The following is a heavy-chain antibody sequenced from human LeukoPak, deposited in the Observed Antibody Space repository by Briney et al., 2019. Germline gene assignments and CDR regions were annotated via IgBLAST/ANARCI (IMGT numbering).Heavy chain of an antibody. Sequence: PGGSLRLSCAASGLTFNNYAMSWVRQAPGKGLEWVSGITNSGGGTYYADSVKGRFTISRDNSKNTLYLQMNSLRPEDTAVYYCAKETGTAGIPLFEYWGQGTLVTVSA. CDR3: AKETGTAGIPLFEY. D-gene: IGHD1-1*01. CDR1: GLTFNNYA. J-gene: IGHJ4*02. CDR2: ITNSGGGT. V-gene: IGHV3-23*01.